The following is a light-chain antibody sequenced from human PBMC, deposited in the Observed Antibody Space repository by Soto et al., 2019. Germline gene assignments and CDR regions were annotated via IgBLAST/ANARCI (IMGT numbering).Light chain of an antibody. J-gene: IGKJ4*01. Sequence: EIVLTQSPATLSLSPGGRATLSCRASQSVRNYLTWYQQKPGQPPRLLICDASNRATGIPARFSGSGSGTGFTLAISSLEPDDFAVYYCQQRNLVLTFGGGTKVEIK. CDR2: DAS. CDR1: QSVRNY. CDR3: QQRNLVLT. V-gene: IGKV3-11*01.